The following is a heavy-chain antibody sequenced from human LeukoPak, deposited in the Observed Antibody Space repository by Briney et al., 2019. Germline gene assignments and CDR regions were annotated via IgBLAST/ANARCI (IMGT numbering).Heavy chain of an antibody. D-gene: IGHD3-10*01. CDR2: ISGSGGST. V-gene: IGHV3-23*01. CDR3: AKDSYYYGSGILVY. Sequence: GGSLRLSCAASGFTFSSYAMSWVRQAPGKGLEWVSAISGSGGSTYYADSVKGRFTISRDNSKNTLYLQMNSLRAEDTAVYYCAKDSYYYGSGILVYWGQGTLVTVSS. CDR1: GFTFSSYA. J-gene: IGHJ4*02.